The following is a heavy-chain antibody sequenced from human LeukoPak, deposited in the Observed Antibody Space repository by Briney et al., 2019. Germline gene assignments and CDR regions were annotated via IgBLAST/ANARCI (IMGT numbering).Heavy chain of an antibody. CDR2: INHSGST. CDR3: ARHSVLQFLEWLNIDY. CDR1: GGSFSGYY. J-gene: IGHJ4*02. Sequence: SETLSLTCAVYGGSFSGYYWSWIRQPPGKGLEWIGEINHSGSTNYNPSLKSRVTISVDTSKNQFSLKLNSVTAADTAVYYCARHSVLQFLEWLNIDYWGQGALVTVSS. D-gene: IGHD3-3*01. V-gene: IGHV4-34*01.